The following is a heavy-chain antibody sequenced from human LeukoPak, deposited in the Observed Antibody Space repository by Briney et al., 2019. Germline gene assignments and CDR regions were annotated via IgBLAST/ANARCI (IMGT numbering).Heavy chain of an antibody. CDR3: ARTWSSGYLTFDY. Sequence: GGSLRLSCAASEFTFSSYSMNWVRQAPGKGLEWVSYITNSGNSKSYADSVKGRFTISRDNTKNSLYLQMNGLRAEDTAMYYCARTWSSGYLTFDYWGQGILVTVSS. CDR2: ITNSGNSK. J-gene: IGHJ4*02. D-gene: IGHD3-22*01. CDR1: EFTFSSYS. V-gene: IGHV3-48*01.